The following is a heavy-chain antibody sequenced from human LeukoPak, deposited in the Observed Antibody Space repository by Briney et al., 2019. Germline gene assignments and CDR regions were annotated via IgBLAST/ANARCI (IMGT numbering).Heavy chain of an antibody. D-gene: IGHD3-22*01. CDR2: IYYSGST. V-gene: IGHV4-39*01. J-gene: IGHJ4*02. Sequence: PSETLSLTCTVSGGSISSSSYYWGWIRHPPGKGLEWIGSIYYSGSTYYNPSLKSRVTISVDTSKNQFSLKLSSVTAADTAVYYCARRSYYDSSGYYPDWGQGTLVTVSS. CDR1: GGSISSSSYY. CDR3: ARRSYYDSSGYYPD.